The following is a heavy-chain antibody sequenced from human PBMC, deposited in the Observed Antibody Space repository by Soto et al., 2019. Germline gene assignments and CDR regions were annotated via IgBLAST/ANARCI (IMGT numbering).Heavy chain of an antibody. CDR1: GFTFSSYW. J-gene: IGHJ4*02. CDR2: IKQDGSEK. D-gene: IGHD3-3*01. Sequence: GGSLRLSCAASGFTFSSYWMSWVRQAPGKGLEWVANIKQDGSEKYYVDSVKGRFTISRDNAKNSLYLQMNSLRAEDTAVYYCARDRNSLGGIFGVVTEFDYWGQGTLVTVSS. CDR3: ARDRNSLGGIFGVVTEFDY. V-gene: IGHV3-7*01.